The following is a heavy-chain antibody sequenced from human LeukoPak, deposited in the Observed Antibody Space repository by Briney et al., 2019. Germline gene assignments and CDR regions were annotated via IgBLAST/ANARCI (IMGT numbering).Heavy chain of an antibody. J-gene: IGHJ4*02. Sequence: GGSLRLSCAASGYTFTSYYMHWVRQAPGQGLEWMGIINPSGGSTSYAQKFQGRVTMTRDTSTSTVYMELSSLRSEDTAVYYCARDGYSSGWYSYWGQGTLVTVSS. CDR1: GYTFTSYY. CDR2: INPSGGST. D-gene: IGHD6-19*01. CDR3: ARDGYSSGWYSY. V-gene: IGHV1-46*01.